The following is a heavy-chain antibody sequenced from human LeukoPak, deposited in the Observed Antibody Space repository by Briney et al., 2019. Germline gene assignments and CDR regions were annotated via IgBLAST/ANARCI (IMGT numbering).Heavy chain of an antibody. CDR2: ITGDIAHI. D-gene: IGHD5-12*01. CDR3: ARVRGYSRAF. Sequence: GRSLRLSCAASGFTFSSYTMNWVRQAPGNGLEWVSSITGDIAHIFYADSVQGRFIISRDAATKTLYLQMSGLTAEDTAVYYCARVRGYSRAFWGQGTLVTVSS. J-gene: IGHJ4*02. CDR1: GFTFSSYT. V-gene: IGHV3-21*01.